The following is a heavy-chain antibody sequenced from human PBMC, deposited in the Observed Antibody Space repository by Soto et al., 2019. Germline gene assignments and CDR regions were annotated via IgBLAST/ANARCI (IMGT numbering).Heavy chain of an antibody. CDR2: IVVGSGNT. Sequence: AAVKVSCKASGCTFTSSAVQGVRQARGRRLEWIGWIVVGSGNTNYAQKFQERVTITRDMSTSTAYMELSSLRSEDTAVYYCAAGGSSGYYSAPSDAFDIWGQGTMVT. D-gene: IGHD3-22*01. J-gene: IGHJ3*02. CDR3: AAGGSSGYYSAPSDAFDI. CDR1: GCTFTSSA. V-gene: IGHV1-58*01.